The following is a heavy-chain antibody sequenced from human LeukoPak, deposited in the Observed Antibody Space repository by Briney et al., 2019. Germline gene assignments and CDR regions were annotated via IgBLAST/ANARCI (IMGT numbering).Heavy chain of an antibody. CDR3: ARDNYVTFDY. J-gene: IGHJ4*02. V-gene: IGHV4-61*02. CDR1: GGSFSSGSYY. CDR2: IYTSGST. Sequence: TLSLTCTVSGGSFSSGSYYWSWIRQPAGKGLEWIGRIYTSGSTNYNPSLKSRVTISVDTSKTQFSLKLSSVTAADTAVYYCARDNYVTFDYWGQGTLVTVSS. D-gene: IGHD4-11*01.